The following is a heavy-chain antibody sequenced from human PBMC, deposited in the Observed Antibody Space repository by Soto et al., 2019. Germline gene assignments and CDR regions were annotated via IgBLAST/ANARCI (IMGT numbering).Heavy chain of an antibody. CDR2: IIPIFGTA. Sequence: GASVKVSCKASGGTFSSYAISWVRQAPGQGLEWMGGIIPIFGTANYAQKFQGRVTITADESTSTAYMELSSLRSEDTAVYYCAGDPAVAGYYYYYGMDVWGQGTTVTVSS. V-gene: IGHV1-69*13. CDR3: AGDPAVAGYYYYYGMDV. CDR1: GGTFSSYA. J-gene: IGHJ6*02. D-gene: IGHD6-19*01.